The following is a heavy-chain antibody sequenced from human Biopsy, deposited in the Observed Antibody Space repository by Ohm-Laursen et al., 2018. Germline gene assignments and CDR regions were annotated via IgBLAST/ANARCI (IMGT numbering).Heavy chain of an antibody. D-gene: IGHD1-26*01. CDR2: INSNGGTT. Sequence: SLRLSCSASGFTFSIYAIHWVRQAPGQGLEHVAAINSNGGTTYYVNSVKGRFTISRDNSKNTVSLQMGSLRSEDMAVYYCARGNSENNYYFAMDVWGQETTVTVSS. CDR1: GFTFSIYA. J-gene: IGHJ6*02. V-gene: IGHV3-64*01. CDR3: ARGNSENNYYFAMDV.